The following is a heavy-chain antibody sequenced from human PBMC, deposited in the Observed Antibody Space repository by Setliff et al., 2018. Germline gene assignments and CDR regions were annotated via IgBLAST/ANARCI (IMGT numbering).Heavy chain of an antibody. Sequence: PSETLSLTCTISGGSINGHYWSWIRQPPGKGLEWIGNIYYTGKTNYNHSPKSRVTISVDTSKNQSTLKVNSVTAADTAVYYCARSSPSGDSYGPLDYWGQGTLVTVS. D-gene: IGHD5-18*01. CDR1: GGSINGHY. V-gene: IGHV4-59*11. CDR3: ARSSPSGDSYGPLDY. J-gene: IGHJ4*02. CDR2: IYYTGKT.